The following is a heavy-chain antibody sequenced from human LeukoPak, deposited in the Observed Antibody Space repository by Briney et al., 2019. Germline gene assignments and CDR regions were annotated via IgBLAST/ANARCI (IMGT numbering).Heavy chain of an antibody. CDR1: GGSISNYY. J-gene: IGHJ5*02. CDR2: LFYSGTT. CDR3: ARQGEAFDP. D-gene: IGHD3-16*01. V-gene: IGHV4-59*08. Sequence: SETLSLTCTVSGGSISNYYWSWIRQPPGKGLEWIGYLFYSGTTNYNPSLKSRVTMSVDTSKSQFSLKLSSVTAADTAVYYCARQGEAFDPWGQGTLVTVSS.